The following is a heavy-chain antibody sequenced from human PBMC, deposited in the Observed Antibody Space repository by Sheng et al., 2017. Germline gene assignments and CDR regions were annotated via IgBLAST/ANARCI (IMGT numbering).Heavy chain of an antibody. J-gene: IGHJ1*01. CDR3: AKLDNTPFYDSSGYYGYFQH. D-gene: IGHD3-22*01. V-gene: IGHV3-23*01. CDR2: ISGSGGST. CDR1: GFTFSSYA. Sequence: EVQLLESGGGLVQPGGSLRLSCAASGFTFSSYAMSWVRQAPGKGLEWVSAISGSGGSTYYADSVKGRFTISRDNSKNTLYLQMNSLRAEDTAVYYCAKLDNTPFYDSSGYYGYFQHWGQGTLVTVSS.